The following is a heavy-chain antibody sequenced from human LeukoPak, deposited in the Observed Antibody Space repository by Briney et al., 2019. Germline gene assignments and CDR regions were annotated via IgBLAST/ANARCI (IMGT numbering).Heavy chain of an antibody. D-gene: IGHD3-10*01. CDR3: ARFAAGGSYYYYMDV. J-gene: IGHJ6*03. V-gene: IGHV3-23*01. Sequence: GGSLRLSCAASGFTFSSYAMSWVRQAPGKGLECVSAISGSGGSTYYADSVKGRFTISRDNSKNPLYLQMNRLRAEDTAVYYCARFAAGGSYYYYMDVWGKGTTVTVSS. CDR2: ISGSGGST. CDR1: GFTFSSYA.